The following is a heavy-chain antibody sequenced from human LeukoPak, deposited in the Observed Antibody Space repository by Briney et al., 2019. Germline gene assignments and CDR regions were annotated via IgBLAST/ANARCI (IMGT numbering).Heavy chain of an antibody. CDR1: GGSISSYY. CDR3: ARTYGSSGLGYFDL. V-gene: IGHV4-59*01. CDR2: IYYSGST. Sequence: PSETLSLTCTVSGGSISSYYWSWLRQPPGKGLEWIGYIYYSGSTNYSPSLKSRLTISADTSKNQFSLKLSSVTAADTAVYYCARTYGSSGLGYFDLWGRGTLVTVSS. D-gene: IGHD6-13*01. J-gene: IGHJ2*01.